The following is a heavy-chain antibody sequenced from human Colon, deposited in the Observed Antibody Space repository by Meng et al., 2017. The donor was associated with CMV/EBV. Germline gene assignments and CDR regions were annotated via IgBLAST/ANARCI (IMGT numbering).Heavy chain of an antibody. CDR1: FTFRSYG. J-gene: IGHJ4*02. CDR2: ISYDGSDQ. D-gene: IGHD3-9*01. Sequence: FTFRSYGMQWVRQAPGKGLEWVAVISYDGSDQYYGDSVKGRFTVSRDNSKNTLYLQMDSLRAEDTAVYYCAKTDKVLRYFDWISALEYWGQGTLVTVSS. V-gene: IGHV3-30*18. CDR3: AKTDKVLRYFDWISALEY.